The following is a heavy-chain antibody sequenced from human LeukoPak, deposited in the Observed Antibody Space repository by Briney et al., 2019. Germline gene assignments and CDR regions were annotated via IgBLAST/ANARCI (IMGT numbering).Heavy chain of an antibody. D-gene: IGHD6-19*01. CDR1: GFTFISYE. Sequence: GGSRRLSCAASGFTFISYEMNWVRQAPGKGLEWVSYISSSGSTTYYADSVKGRFTISRDTAKNSLYLQMNSLRAEDTAVYYCARSYLPGYSSASSYYYYYMDVWGKGTTVAVSS. CDR3: ARSYLPGYSSASSYYYYYMDV. V-gene: IGHV3-48*03. CDR2: ISSSGSTT. J-gene: IGHJ6*03.